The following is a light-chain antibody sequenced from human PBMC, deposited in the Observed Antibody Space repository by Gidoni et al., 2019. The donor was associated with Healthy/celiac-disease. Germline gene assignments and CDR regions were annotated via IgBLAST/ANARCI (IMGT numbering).Light chain of an antibody. CDR3: QQYYSTPQT. J-gene: IGKJ1*01. V-gene: IGKV4-1*01. CDR2: WAS. Sequence: DIVMTQSPDSMAVSLGERATLNCKSTQSVLYSSNNKSYLAWYQQKPGQPPKRLIYWASTREAGVTERFSGSGSGTDFTLTISSLQAEDVAVYYCQQYYSTPQTFGQGTKVEIK. CDR1: QSVLYSSNNKSY.